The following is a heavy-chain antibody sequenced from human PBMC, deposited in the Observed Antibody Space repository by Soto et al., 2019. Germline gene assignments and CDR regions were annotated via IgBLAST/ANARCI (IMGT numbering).Heavy chain of an antibody. J-gene: IGHJ3*02. CDR1: GGTFSSYT. CDR2: IIPILGIA. CDR3: AMVVVVAAKEAFDI. V-gene: IGHV1-69*02. Sequence: SVKVSCKASGGTFSSYTISWVRQAPGQGLEWMGRIIPILGIANYAQKFQGRVTITADKSTSTAYMELSSLRSEDTAVYYCAMVVVVAAKEAFDIWGQGTMVTVSS. D-gene: IGHD2-15*01.